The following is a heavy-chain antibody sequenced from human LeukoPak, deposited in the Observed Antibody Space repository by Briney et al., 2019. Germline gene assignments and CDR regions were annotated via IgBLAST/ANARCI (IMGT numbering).Heavy chain of an antibody. CDR1: GYTFTSYA. J-gene: IGHJ4*02. CDR3: ARYSNSGGDN. V-gene: IGHV1-46*01. D-gene: IGHD6-6*01. CDR2: INPSGDSA. Sequence: ASVKVSCKASGYTFTSYAMNWVRQAPGQGLEWMGIINPSGDSASYAQKFQGRVTMTRDTSTSTVYMELSSLRSEDTAVYYCARYSNSGGDNWGQGTLVTVSP.